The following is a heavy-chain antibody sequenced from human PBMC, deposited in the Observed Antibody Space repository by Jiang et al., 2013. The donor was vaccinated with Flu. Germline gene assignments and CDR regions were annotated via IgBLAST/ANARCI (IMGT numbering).Heavy chain of an antibody. V-gene: IGHV6-1*01. Sequence: QTLSLTCAISGDSVSSNTAAWNWVRQSPSRGLEWLGRTWYRSKWYNGYAASVKSRIIINADTSENQFSLQLNSLTPEDTAVYYCGRYDDSTATIDYWGQGTLVTASS. J-gene: IGHJ4*02. CDR2: TWYRSKWYN. D-gene: IGHD5-12*01. CDR3: GRYDDSTATIDY. CDR1: GDSVSSNTAA.